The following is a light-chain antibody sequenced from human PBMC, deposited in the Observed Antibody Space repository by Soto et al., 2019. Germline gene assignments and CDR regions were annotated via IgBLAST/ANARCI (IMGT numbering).Light chain of an antibody. Sequence: EIVLTQSPGTLSLSPGERATLSCRASQIISNNYLAWYQQKPGRAPRLLIYDASSRATGIPDRFSGSGSGTDFTLTITRPEPEDFAVYYCQQYGSSGTFGQGTKVDIK. CDR3: QQYGSSGT. CDR2: DAS. V-gene: IGKV3-20*01. CDR1: QIISNNY. J-gene: IGKJ1*01.